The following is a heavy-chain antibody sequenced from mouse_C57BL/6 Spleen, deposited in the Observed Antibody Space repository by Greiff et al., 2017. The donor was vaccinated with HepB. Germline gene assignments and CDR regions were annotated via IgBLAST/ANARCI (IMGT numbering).Heavy chain of an antibody. Sequence: QVQLQQPGAELVMPGASVKLSCKASGYTFTSYWMHWVKQRPGQGLEWIGEIDPSDSYTNYNQKFKGKSTLTVDKSSSTAYMQLSSLTSEDSAVYYGARGYYYGGSYGYFDVWGTGTTVTVSS. J-gene: IGHJ1*03. CDR3: ARGYYYGGSYGYFDV. V-gene: IGHV1-69*01. D-gene: IGHD1-1*01. CDR1: GYTFTSYW. CDR2: IDPSDSYT.